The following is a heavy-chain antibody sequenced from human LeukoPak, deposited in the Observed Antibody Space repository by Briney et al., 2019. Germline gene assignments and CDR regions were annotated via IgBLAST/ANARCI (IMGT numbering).Heavy chain of an antibody. Sequence: PGGSLRLSCAASGYTFSSYAMSWVRQAPGKGLEWVSAISDRGGSTYYADSVKGRFTISRDKSKNTLYLQMNSLRAEDTAVYYCAKRGPFWSGYYRGEGYYFDYWGQGTLVTVSS. D-gene: IGHD3-3*01. CDR3: AKRGPFWSGYYRGEGYYFDY. CDR2: ISDRGGST. V-gene: IGHV3-23*01. J-gene: IGHJ4*02. CDR1: GYTFSSYA.